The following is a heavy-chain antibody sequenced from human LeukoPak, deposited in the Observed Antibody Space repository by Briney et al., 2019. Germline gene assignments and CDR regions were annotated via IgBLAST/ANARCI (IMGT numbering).Heavy chain of an antibody. J-gene: IGHJ4*02. D-gene: IGHD5-18*01. CDR2: ISSSSSYI. CDR1: GFTFSSYS. CDR3: ARGAAIRPRAMALREFDY. V-gene: IGHV3-21*01. Sequence: GGSLRLSCAASGFTFSSYSMNWVRQAPGKGLEWVSSISSSSSYIYYADSVKGRFTISRDNAKNSLYLQMNSLRAEDTAVYYCARGAAIRPRAMALREFDYWGQGTLVTVSS.